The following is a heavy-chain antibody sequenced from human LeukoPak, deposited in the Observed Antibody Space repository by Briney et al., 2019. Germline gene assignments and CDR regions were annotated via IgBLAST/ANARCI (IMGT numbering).Heavy chain of an antibody. J-gene: IGHJ5*02. CDR2: IYYSGST. V-gene: IGHV4-31*03. CDR3: AGGGAVATSNWFDP. CDR1: GGSISSGGYY. Sequence: SETLSLTCTVSGGSISSGGYYWSWIRQHPGKGLEWIGYIYYSGSTYYNPSLKSRVTISVDTSKNQFSLKLSSVTAADTAVYYCAGGGAVATSNWFDPWGQGTLVTVSS. D-gene: IGHD5-12*01.